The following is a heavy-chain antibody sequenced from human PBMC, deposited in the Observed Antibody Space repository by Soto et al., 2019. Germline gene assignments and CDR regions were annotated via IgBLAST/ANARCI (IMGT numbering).Heavy chain of an antibody. CDR2: IIPIFGTA. CDR3: ARNVPAAGYYYGMDV. CDR1: GGTFSSYA. V-gene: IGHV1-69*12. D-gene: IGHD2-2*01. J-gene: IGHJ6*02. Sequence: QVQLVQSGAEVKKPGSSVKVSCKASGGTFSSYAISWVRQAPGQGLEWMGGIIPIFGTANYAQKFQGRVTITADESTGSAYMDLSSLRSEDTAVYYCARNVPAAGYYYGMDVWGQGTTVTVSS.